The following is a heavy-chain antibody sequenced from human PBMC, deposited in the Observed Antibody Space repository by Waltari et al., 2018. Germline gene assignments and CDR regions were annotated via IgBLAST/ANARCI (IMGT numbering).Heavy chain of an antibody. CDR2: INHNGRP. CDR1: GESFSDYY. Sequence: QVQLQQWGAGLVKPLETLSLTCSVYGESFSDYYWTWIRQIPGRGLEWIGEINHNGRPNYNPALKSRVTILADTSKNQFSLHLKTVTVADSAMYYCARTTCDEDCYDFDYWGQGTLVTVSS. J-gene: IGHJ4*02. V-gene: IGHV4-34*02. D-gene: IGHD2-21*02. CDR3: ARTTCDEDCYDFDY.